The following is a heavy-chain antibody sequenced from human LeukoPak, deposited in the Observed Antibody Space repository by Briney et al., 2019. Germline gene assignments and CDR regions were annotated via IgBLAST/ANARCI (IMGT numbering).Heavy chain of an antibody. D-gene: IGHD1-1*01. CDR2: IYPGDSGI. V-gene: IGHV5-51*01. Sequence: GESLKISCKGSGYSFTNYWIGWVRQLPGKGLEWMGIIYPGDSGIRYSPSFQGQVTISADKSTSTAYLQWSSLKASDSAMYYCARRGSGTERWLDPWGQGTLVTVSS. J-gene: IGHJ5*02. CDR3: ARRGSGTERWLDP. CDR1: GYSFTNYW.